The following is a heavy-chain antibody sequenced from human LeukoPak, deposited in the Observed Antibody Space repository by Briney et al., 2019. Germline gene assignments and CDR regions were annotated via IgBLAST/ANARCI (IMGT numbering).Heavy chain of an antibody. CDR3: ARDKARVGASKPLDY. CDR1: GYTFTSYG. Sequence: ASVKVSCKASGYTFTSYGISWMRQAPGQGLEWMGWISAYNGNTNYAQKLQGRVTMTTDTSTSTAYMELRSLRSDDTAVYYCARDKARVGASKPLDYWGQGTLVTVSS. D-gene: IGHD1-26*01. J-gene: IGHJ4*02. V-gene: IGHV1-18*01. CDR2: ISAYNGNT.